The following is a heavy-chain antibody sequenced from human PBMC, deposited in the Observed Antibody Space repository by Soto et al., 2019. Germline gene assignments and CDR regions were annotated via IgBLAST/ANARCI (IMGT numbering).Heavy chain of an antibody. J-gene: IGHJ5*02. D-gene: IGHD6-19*01. CDR3: AREGSSGRAGWFDP. CDR2: IYHSGST. CDR1: GGSISSSNW. V-gene: IGHV4-4*02. Sequence: QVQLQESGPGLVKPSGTLSLTCAVSGGSISSSNWWSWVRQPPGKGLEWIGEIYHSGSTNYNPSRQRGVPISVDKSKNQFSLKLGSVTAAGTAVYYCAREGSSGRAGWFDPWGQGTLVTVSS.